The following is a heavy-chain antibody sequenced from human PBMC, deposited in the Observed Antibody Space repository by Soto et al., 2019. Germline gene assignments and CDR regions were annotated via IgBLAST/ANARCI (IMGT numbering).Heavy chain of an antibody. Sequence: QVQLQESGPGLVKPSETLSLTCTVSGGSVSSGSYYWSWIRQPPGKGLEWIGYIYYSGSTNYNPSLKSRVTISVDTSKNQFSLKLSSVTAADTAVYYCARAPNGITMVRVHNWFDPWGQGTLVTVSS. V-gene: IGHV4-61*01. J-gene: IGHJ5*02. CDR1: GGSVSSGSYY. CDR2: IYYSGST. CDR3: ARAPNGITMVRVHNWFDP. D-gene: IGHD3-10*01.